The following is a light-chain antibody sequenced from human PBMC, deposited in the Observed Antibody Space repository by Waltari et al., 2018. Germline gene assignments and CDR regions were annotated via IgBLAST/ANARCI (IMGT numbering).Light chain of an antibody. CDR2: GAS. CDR1: QSVKRN. CDR3: QQYDNWPPT. Sequence: EVVMTQSPAMASVSPGERAALFRRASQSVKRNVAWYQQKPGHAPRLLLYGASTRATGVPVRFSGSGSGTEFTLTISSLQSEDFAVYYCQQYDNWPPTFGGGAKVEIK. V-gene: IGKV3-15*01. J-gene: IGKJ4*01.